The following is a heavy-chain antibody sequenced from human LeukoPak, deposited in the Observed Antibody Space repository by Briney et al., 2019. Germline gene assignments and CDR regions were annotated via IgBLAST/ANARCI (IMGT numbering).Heavy chain of an antibody. CDR2: ISSSSSYI. CDR3: ARAPSTTLRMKAIDY. CDR1: GFTFSSYS. Sequence: GGSLRLSCVASGFTFSSYSMNWVRQAPGKGLEWVSSISSSSSYIYYADSVKGRFTISRDNAKNSLYLQMNSLRAEDTAVYYCARAPSTTLRMKAIDYWGQGTLVTVSS. D-gene: IGHD1-7*01. V-gene: IGHV3-21*01. J-gene: IGHJ4*02.